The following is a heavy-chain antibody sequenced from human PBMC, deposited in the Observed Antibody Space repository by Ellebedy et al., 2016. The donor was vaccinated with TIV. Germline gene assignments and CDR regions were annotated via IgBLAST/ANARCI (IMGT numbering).Heavy chain of an antibody. CDR1: GFPFSDYY. CDR3: ARLDWSDVDLRHFYFDY. CDR2: ITSGDTI. V-gene: IGHV3-11*01. J-gene: IGHJ4*02. Sequence: GGSLRLSCAASGFPFSDYYMSWVRQAPGKGLEWISFITSGDTIYYAASVKGRFTIARDNAKNSRYLHMNSLRAEDTAVYYCARLDWSDVDLRHFYFDYWGQGTQVTVSS. D-gene: IGHD1-1*01.